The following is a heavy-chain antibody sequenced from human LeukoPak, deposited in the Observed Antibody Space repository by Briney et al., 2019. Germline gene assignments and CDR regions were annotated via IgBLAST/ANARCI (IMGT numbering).Heavy chain of an antibody. CDR2: IYHSGST. V-gene: IGHV4-38-2*01. J-gene: IGHJ4*02. Sequence: SETLSLTCAVSGYSISGGYYWGWIRQPPGKGLEWIGSIYHSGSTYYNPSLKSRVTISVDTSKNQFSLKLSSVTAADTAVYYCARQTGTTPSFDYWGQGTLVTVSS. CDR1: GYSISGGYY. D-gene: IGHD1-1*01. CDR3: ARQTGTTPSFDY.